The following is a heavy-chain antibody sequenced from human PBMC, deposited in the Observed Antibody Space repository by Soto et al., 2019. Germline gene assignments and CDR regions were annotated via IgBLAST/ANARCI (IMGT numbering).Heavy chain of an antibody. J-gene: IGHJ4*02. Sequence: QIQLVQSGAEVKKPGASVKVSCKASGFTFSDYGFSWVRQAPGRGLEWMGWISAFNGETNYTQKSEGRVAMTTDAATTTAYMELMSLTVDDTAVYYCVRDQQWLLPVPLAFDYWGQGAVVTVSS. CDR2: ISAFNGET. CDR1: GFTFSDYG. V-gene: IGHV1-18*01. D-gene: IGHD6-19*01. CDR3: VRDQQWLLPVPLAFDY.